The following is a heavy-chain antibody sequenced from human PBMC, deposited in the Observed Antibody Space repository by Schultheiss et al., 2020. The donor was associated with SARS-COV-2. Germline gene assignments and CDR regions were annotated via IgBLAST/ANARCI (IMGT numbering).Heavy chain of an antibody. CDR2: IYNTGST. CDR1: GGSISSFY. Sequence: SETLSLTCTVSGGSISSFYWSWIRQPPGKGLEWMGYIYNTGSTNYNPSLKSRVTISVDTSKNQFSLRLTSVTAADTAVYYCARVQVAFDIWGQGTMVTVSS. J-gene: IGHJ3*02. CDR3: ARVQVAFDI. V-gene: IGHV4-59*01.